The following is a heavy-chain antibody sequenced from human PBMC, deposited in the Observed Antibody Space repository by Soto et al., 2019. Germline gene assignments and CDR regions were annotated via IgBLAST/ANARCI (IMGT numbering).Heavy chain of an antibody. CDR2: INHSGST. Sequence: KGLEWIGEINHSGSTNYNPSLKSRVTISVDTSKNQFSLKLSSVTAADTAVYYCARERFLGHYYYYYCMDVWGKRITVTVYS. J-gene: IGHJ6*03. CDR3: ARERFLGHYYYYYCMDV. V-gene: IGHV4-34*01.